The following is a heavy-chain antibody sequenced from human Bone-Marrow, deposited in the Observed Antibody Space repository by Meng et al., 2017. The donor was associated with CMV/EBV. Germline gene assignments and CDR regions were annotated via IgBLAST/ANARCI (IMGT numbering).Heavy chain of an antibody. CDR3: AGGPCVISRGSTSCNGVGMDV. J-gene: IGHJ6*04. D-gene: IGHD2-2*01. Sequence: ASVKVSCKASGYTFTSYDINWVRQATGQGLEWMGWMNPNSGNTGYAQKFQGRVTISRNTSISTAYMELSSLRSEDTAVYYWAGGPCVISRGSTSCNGVGMDVWGKGTTVTVSS. CDR1: GYTFTSYD. CDR2: MNPNSGNT. V-gene: IGHV1-8*03.